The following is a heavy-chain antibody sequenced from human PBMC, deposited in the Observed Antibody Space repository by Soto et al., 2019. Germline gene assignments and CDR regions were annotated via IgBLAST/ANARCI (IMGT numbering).Heavy chain of an antibody. J-gene: IGHJ5*02. CDR3: ARVVPGAEAWFGP. CDR1: GYTFSNYG. CDR2: ISLYSDGT. Sequence: ASVKVSCKTSGYTFSNYGITWVRQAPGQPLEWLGWISLYSDGTNYAQKFQGRVSMTTYTSTTTAYMELRSLRSDDTAVYYCARVVPGAEAWFGPWGQGTLVTVSS. D-gene: IGHD2-2*01. V-gene: IGHV1-18*01.